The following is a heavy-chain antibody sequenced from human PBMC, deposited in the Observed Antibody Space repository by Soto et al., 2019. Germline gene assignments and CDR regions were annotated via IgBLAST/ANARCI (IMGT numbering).Heavy chain of an antibody. J-gene: IGHJ4*02. CDR2: INAGNGNT. Sequence: ASVKVSCKASGYTFTSYAMHWVRQAPGQRLEWMGWINAGNGNTKYSQKFQGRVTITRDTSASTAYMELSSLRSEDTAVYYCARGDDWPGPPAYWGQGTLVTVSS. CDR3: ARGDDWPGPPAY. D-gene: IGHD2-21*02. V-gene: IGHV1-3*01. CDR1: GYTFTSYA.